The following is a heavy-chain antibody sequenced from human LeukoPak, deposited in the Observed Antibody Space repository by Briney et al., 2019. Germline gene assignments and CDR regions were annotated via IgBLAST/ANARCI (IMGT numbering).Heavy chain of an antibody. J-gene: IGHJ3*01. D-gene: IGHD2-15*01. Sequence: SETLSLTCAVSGGSISSSNWWSWVRQPPGKGLEWIGEIYHSGSTNYNPSLKSRVTISVDKSKNQFSLKLSSVTAADTAVYYCARRGDAWEILYSFDVWGQGTAVIVSS. V-gene: IGHV4-4*02. CDR1: GGSISSSNW. CDR3: ARRGDAWEILYSFDV. CDR2: IYHSGST.